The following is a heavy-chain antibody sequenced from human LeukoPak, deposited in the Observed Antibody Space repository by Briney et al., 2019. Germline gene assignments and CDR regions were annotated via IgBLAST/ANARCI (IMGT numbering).Heavy chain of an antibody. D-gene: IGHD3-22*01. V-gene: IGHV3-9*01. CDR1: GFTFDDYA. CDR2: INWNSDSI. Sequence: GGSLRLSCAVSGFTFDDYAMHWVRQVPGKGLEWVSGINWNSDSIGYADSVKGRFTTSRDNAKNSLYLQMNSLRAEDTAVYYCAREGDYYDSSGYYSWGQGTLVTVSS. CDR3: AREGDYYDSSGYYS. J-gene: IGHJ4*02.